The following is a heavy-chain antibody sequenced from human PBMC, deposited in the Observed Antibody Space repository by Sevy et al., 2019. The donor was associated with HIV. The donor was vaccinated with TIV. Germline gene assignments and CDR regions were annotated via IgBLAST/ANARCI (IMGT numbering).Heavy chain of an antibody. CDR2: IYGSSGAT. Sequence: GGSLRLSCKPSGFTFISYAMNWVRQAPGKGLEWVSTIYGSSGATYYGDSVKGRFTISRDNSKNTLYLQMNSLRTEDTAVYYCAGGRYDSSGSFDAFDILGQGTMVTVSS. CDR3: AGGRYDSSGSFDAFDI. J-gene: IGHJ3*02. CDR1: GFTFISYA. V-gene: IGHV3-23*01. D-gene: IGHD3-22*01.